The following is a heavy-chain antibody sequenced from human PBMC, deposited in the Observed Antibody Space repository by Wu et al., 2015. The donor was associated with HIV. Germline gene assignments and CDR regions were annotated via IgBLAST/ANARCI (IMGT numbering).Heavy chain of an antibody. Sequence: QVQLIQSGGEVKKPGASVKVSCRASNYTSIRFGFSWVRQAPGQGLQWMGWISGYNGRTKFAQNFQDRVTMTTDTSTNTGYMELRSLTSDDTAVYFCARAGRLWFGESQYYFDYWGQGTLVTVPS. J-gene: IGHJ4*02. CDR3: ARAGRLWFGESQYYFDY. V-gene: IGHV1-18*01. CDR1: NYTSIRFG. CDR2: ISGYNGRT. D-gene: IGHD3-10*01.